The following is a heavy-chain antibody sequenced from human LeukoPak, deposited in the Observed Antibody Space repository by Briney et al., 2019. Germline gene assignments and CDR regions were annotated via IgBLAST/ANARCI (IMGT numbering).Heavy chain of an antibody. J-gene: IGHJ4*02. CDR2: ISGSGGST. CDR3: ARELNGGKSRGVDY. D-gene: IGHD4-23*01. Sequence: GGSLRLSCAASGFTFSSCAMSWVRQAPGKGLEWVSAISGSGGSTYYADSVKGRFTISRDNSNNTLYLQMNSLRAEDTAVYYCARELNGGKSRGVDYWGQGTLVTVSS. V-gene: IGHV3-23*01. CDR1: GFTFSSCA.